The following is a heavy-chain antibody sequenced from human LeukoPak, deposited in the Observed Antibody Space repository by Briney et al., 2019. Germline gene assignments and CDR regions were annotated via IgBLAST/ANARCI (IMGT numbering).Heavy chain of an antibody. CDR3: ARAQTYGDYLSWFDP. J-gene: IGHJ5*02. D-gene: IGHD4-17*01. CDR1: GGSISSYY. CDR2: IYTSGST. Sequence: SETLSLTCTVSGGSISSYYWTWIRQPAGKGLEWIGRIYTSGSTNYNPSLKSRVTMSVDTSKNQFSLKLSSVTAADTAVYYCARAQTYGDYLSWFDPWGQGTLVTVSS. V-gene: IGHV4-4*07.